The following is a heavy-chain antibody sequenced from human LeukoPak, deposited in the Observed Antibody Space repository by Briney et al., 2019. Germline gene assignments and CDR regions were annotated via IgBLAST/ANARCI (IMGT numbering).Heavy chain of an antibody. V-gene: IGHV4-38-2*02. Sequence: PSETLSLTCTVSGGSISSGYYWGWIRQPPGKGLEWIGSIYHSGSTYYNPSLKSRVTISVDTSKNQFSLKLSSVTAADTAVYYCARAPQVGATSARPPFDPWGQGTLVTVSS. CDR1: GGSISSGYY. CDR3: ARAPQVGATSARPPFDP. CDR2: IYHSGST. J-gene: IGHJ5*02. D-gene: IGHD1-26*01.